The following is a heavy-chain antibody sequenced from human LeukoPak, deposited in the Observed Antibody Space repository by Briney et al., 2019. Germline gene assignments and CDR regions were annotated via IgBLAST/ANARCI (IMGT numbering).Heavy chain of an antibody. D-gene: IGHD3-16*01. CDR3: ARASLMILKAFDI. CDR2: INHSGST. CDR1: GGSFSGYY. V-gene: IGHV4-34*01. J-gene: IGHJ3*02. Sequence: PSETLSLTCAVYGGSFSGYYWSWIRQPPGKGLEWIGEINHSGSTYYNPSLKSRVTISVDTSKNQFSLKLSSVTAADTAVYYCARASLMILKAFDIWGQGTMVTVSS.